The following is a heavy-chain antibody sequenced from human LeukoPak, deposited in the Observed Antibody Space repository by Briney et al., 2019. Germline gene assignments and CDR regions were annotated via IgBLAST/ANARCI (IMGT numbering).Heavy chain of an antibody. D-gene: IGHD2-21*01. CDR2: IIPIFGTA. J-gene: IGHJ6*03. Sequence: SVKVSCKASGGTFSSYAISWVRQAPGQGLEWMGGIIPIFGTANYAQKFQGRVTITADESTSTAYMELSSLRSEDTAVYYCASKTAIKARVIATPHYYYMDVWGKGTTVTVSS. CDR3: ASKTAIKARVIATPHYYYMDV. CDR1: GGTFSSYA. V-gene: IGHV1-69*01.